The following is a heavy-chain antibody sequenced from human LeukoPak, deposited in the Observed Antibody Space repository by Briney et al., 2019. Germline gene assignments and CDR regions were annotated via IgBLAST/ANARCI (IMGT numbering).Heavy chain of an antibody. V-gene: IGHV3-7*01. CDR3: ARNGRVVGSGWSYFFFEY. D-gene: IGHD6-19*01. CDR2: IKHDGSEK. J-gene: IGHJ4*02. Sequence: GGSLRLSCVVSGFTFSRYWMTWVRQAPGKGLEWVANIKHDGSEKYYVDSVKGRFTISRDNAKNSLCLQMNSLRAEDTAVYFCARNGRVVGSGWSYFFFEYWGQGTRVTVSS. CDR1: GFTFSRYW.